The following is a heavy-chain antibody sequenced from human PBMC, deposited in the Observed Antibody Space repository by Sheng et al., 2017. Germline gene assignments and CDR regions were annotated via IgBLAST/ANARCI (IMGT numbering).Heavy chain of an antibody. Sequence: QVQLQESGPGLVKPSETLSLTCTVSGGSISSYYWSWIRQPAGKGLEWIGLSIPVGAPTTTPPQESSHHVSRHRPRPVSLKLSSVTAADTAVYYCARGRSIPDIVVVPAAGGWFDPWGAREPWSPSPQ. V-gene: IGHV4-4*07. CDR2: SIPVGAP. D-gene: IGHD2-2*01. CDR1: GGSISSYY. J-gene: IGHJ5*02. CDR3: ARGRSIPDIVVVPAAGGWFDP.